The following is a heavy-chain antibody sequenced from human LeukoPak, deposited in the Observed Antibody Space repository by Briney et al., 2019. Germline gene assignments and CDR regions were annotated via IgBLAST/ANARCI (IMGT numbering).Heavy chain of an antibody. D-gene: IGHD5-18*01. J-gene: IGHJ3*02. Sequence: PSETLSLTCTVSGGSISSYYWSWIRQPPGKGLEWIGYIYYSGSTNYNPSLKSRVTISVDTSKNQFSLKLSSVTAADTAVYYCARADTAMVTPFPIDIWGQGTMVTVSS. CDR3: ARADTAMVTPFPIDI. CDR1: GGSISSYY. V-gene: IGHV4-59*01. CDR2: IYYSGST.